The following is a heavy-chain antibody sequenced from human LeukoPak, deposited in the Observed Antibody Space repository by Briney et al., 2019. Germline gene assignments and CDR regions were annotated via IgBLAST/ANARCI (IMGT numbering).Heavy chain of an antibody. J-gene: IGHJ3*02. D-gene: IGHD2-2*01. V-gene: IGHV3-64D*06. Sequence: GGSLRLSCSASGFTLSSYAMHWVRQAPGKGLEYVSPISSNGGSTYYAHSVNGRFTISRDNSKNTLYLQMSSLKAEDTAVYYCLKGHIVVVPAAIEAFDIWGQGTMVTVSS. CDR1: GFTLSSYA. CDR2: ISSNGGST. CDR3: LKGHIVVVPAAIEAFDI.